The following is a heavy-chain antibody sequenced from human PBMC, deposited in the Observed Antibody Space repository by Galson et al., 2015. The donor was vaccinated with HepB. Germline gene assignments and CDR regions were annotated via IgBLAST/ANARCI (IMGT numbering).Heavy chain of an antibody. V-gene: IGHV3-23*01. CDR2: ISDSGGST. D-gene: IGHD3-3*01. J-gene: IGHJ6*02. CDR1: GFTFSSYA. Sequence: SLRLSCAASGFTFSSYAMTWVRQAPGKGLEWVSGISDSGGSTSYADSVKGRFTISRDNSKNTLYLQMTSLRAEDTALYYCAKDFSSTIFGVVIHTGMDVWGQGTTVTVSS. CDR3: AKDFSSTIFGVVIHTGMDV.